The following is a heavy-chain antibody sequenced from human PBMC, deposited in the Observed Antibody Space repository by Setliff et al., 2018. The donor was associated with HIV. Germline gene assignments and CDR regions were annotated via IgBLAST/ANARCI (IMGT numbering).Heavy chain of an antibody. CDR3: ARDRMPMASWVPDK. CDR1: DDSISSNY. D-gene: IGHD2-2*01. J-gene: IGHJ4*02. Sequence: SETLSLTCTVSDDSISSNYWSWIRQSAGKGLEWVGRIYTGGRTNYNPSLKGRVTMSVDTSKNQFSLNLSSVIAADTAVYYCARDRMPMASWVPDKWGQGTLVTVSS. CDR2: IYTGGRT. V-gene: IGHV4-4*07.